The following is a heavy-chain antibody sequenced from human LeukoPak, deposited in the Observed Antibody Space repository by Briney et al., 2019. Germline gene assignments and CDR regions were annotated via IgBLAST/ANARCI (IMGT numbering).Heavy chain of an antibody. CDR2: IYYSGTT. CDR3: ARGVYIAAAQYAY. V-gene: IGHV4-59*01. D-gene: IGHD6-13*01. CDR1: GGSISSYY. Sequence: SETLSLTCTLSGGSISSYYWGWIRQPPGKGLEWIGYIYYSGTTNYNPSLKSRVTISVDTSKNQFSLKLSSVTAADTAVYYCARGVYIAAAQYAYWGQGTLVTVSS. J-gene: IGHJ4*02.